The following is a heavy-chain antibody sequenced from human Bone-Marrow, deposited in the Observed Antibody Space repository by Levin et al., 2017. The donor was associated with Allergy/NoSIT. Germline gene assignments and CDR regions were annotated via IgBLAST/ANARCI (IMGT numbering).Heavy chain of an antibody. CDR1: GFNFTSYA. J-gene: IGHJ4*02. V-gene: IGHV3-33*01. CDR3: ARELPTSSDY. Sequence: SCTASGFNFTSYAMHWLRQAPGKGLEWVALVWPDGSNDNYADSVRGRFTISRDNSKKTLYLQMNSLRAEDTAMYYCARELPTSSDYWGQGTLVTVSS. D-gene: IGHD2-15*01. CDR2: VWPDGSND.